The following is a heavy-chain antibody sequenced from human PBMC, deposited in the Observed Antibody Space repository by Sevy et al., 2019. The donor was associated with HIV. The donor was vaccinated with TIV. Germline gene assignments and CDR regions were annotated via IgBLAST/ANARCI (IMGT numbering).Heavy chain of an antibody. CDR3: ARMSVYYYDSDGYYTTGNAIDI. Sequence: GGSLRLSCAATGFTVNSNYMSWVRQAPGKGLEWVSIIYSGDNTYYTDSVKGRFTISRDNSKNTLYLQMNSLRSEDTAVYYCARMSVYYYDSDGYYTTGNAIDIWGQGTMVTVSS. CDR2: IYSGDNT. J-gene: IGHJ3*02. CDR1: GFTVNSNY. V-gene: IGHV3-53*01. D-gene: IGHD3-22*01.